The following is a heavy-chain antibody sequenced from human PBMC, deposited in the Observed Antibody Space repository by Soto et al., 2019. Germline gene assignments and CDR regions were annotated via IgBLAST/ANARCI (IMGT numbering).Heavy chain of an antibody. CDR3: ARAVYYDSSGFYYDS. CDR1: GYIFTNHY. J-gene: IGHJ4*02. Sequence: ASVKVSCKASGYIFTNHYIHWVRQAPGQGLEWMGIINPSGGSTNYLQKFQGRITMTRDTSTSTVYMELSSLRSEDTAVYFCARAVYYDSSGFYYDSWGQGSLVTVSS. D-gene: IGHD3-22*01. CDR2: INPSGGST. V-gene: IGHV1-46*01.